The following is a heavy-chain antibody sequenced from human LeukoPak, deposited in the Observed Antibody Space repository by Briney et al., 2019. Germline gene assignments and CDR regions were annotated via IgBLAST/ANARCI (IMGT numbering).Heavy chain of an antibody. J-gene: IGHJ2*01. V-gene: IGHV4-59*01. D-gene: IGHD6-19*01. CDR1: GGSISAYY. CDR3: ARGPLIIAVAGTLGYFDL. CDR2: IYYSGST. Sequence: PSETLSLTCTVSGGSISAYYWSWVRQPPGKGLEWIGYIYYSGSTNYNPSLTSRVTISVDPSKNQFSLKLSSVTAADTAVYYCARGPLIIAVAGTLGYFDLWGRGTLVTVSS.